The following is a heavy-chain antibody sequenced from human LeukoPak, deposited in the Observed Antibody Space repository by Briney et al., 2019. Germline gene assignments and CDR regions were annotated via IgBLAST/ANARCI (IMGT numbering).Heavy chain of an antibody. D-gene: IGHD6-19*01. CDR2: ISSSGSTI. CDR3: AGDHPQESTKQWLVPHWFDP. CDR1: GFTFSSYE. V-gene: IGHV3-48*03. Sequence: GGSLRLSCAASGFTFSSYEMNWVRQAPGKGLEWVSYISSSGSTIYYADSVKGRFTISRDNAKNSLYLQMNSLRAEDTAVYYCAGDHPQESTKQWLVPHWFDPWGQGTLVTVSS. J-gene: IGHJ5*02.